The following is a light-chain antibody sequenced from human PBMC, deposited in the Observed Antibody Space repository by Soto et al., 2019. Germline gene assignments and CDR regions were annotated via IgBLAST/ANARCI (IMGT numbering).Light chain of an antibody. Sequence: SGIACPGQYVTIPLPGNNNDVGCDNDVSGYQQHPGKAPKLMIYEVSKRPSGVPDRFSGSKSGNTASLTVSGLQAEDEDDYYCSSYAGSNNLVFGTGTKVTVL. CDR1: NNDVGCDND. CDR3: SSYAGSNNLV. J-gene: IGLJ1*01. CDR2: EVS. V-gene: IGLV2-8*01.